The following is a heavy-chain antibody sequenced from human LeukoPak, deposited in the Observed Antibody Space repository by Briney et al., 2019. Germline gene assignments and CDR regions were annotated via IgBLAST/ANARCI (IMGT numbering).Heavy chain of an antibody. CDR2: IWYDGSNK. J-gene: IGHJ4*02. CDR3: ARGLGNPAHDY. CDR1: GFTFSSYG. D-gene: IGHD3-10*01. Sequence: HSGRSLRLSCAASGFTFSSYGMHWVRQAPGKGLEWVAVIWYDGSNKYYADSVKGRFTISRDNSKNTLYLQMNSLRAEDTAVYYCARGLGNPAHDYWGQGTLVTVSS. V-gene: IGHV3-33*08.